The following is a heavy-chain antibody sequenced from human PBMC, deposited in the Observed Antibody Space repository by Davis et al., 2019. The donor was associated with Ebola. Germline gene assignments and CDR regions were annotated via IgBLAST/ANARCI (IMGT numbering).Heavy chain of an antibody. CDR2: ISASGGST. CDR3: ARGVRHQWLHLDY. V-gene: IGHV3-23*01. Sequence: PGGSLRLSCPASGFTFGTYDMSWVRQAPGQGLEWVSGISASGGSTYYADSVKGRFTVSRDNSKNTLYLQMNSLRAEDTAVYYCARGVRHQWLHLDYWGQGTLVTVSS. CDR1: GFTFGTYD. J-gene: IGHJ4*02. D-gene: IGHD2-8*01.